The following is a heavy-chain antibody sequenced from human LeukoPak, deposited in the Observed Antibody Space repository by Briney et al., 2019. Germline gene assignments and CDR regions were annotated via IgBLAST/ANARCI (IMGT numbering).Heavy chain of an antibody. CDR1: GDSISSYY. Sequence: SETLSLTCTVSGDSISSYYWSWIRQPPGKGLEWIGEINHSGSTNYNPSLKSRVTISVDTSKNQFSLKLSSVTAADTAVYYCASGHRYGELNGWFDPWGQGTLVTVSS. V-gene: IGHV4-34*01. D-gene: IGHD4-17*01. J-gene: IGHJ5*02. CDR3: ASGHRYGELNGWFDP. CDR2: INHSGST.